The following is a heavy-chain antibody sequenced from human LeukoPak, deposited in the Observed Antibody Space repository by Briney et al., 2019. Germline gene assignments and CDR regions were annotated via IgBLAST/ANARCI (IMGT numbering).Heavy chain of an antibody. V-gene: IGHV3-9*03. CDR3: AKDGDQVVTQYYFDY. J-gene: IGHJ4*02. D-gene: IGHD4-23*01. Sequence: PGGSLRLSCAASGFTFDDYAMHWVRQAPGKGLEWVSGISWNSGSIGYADSVKGRFTISRDNAKNSLYLQMNSLRAEDMALYYCAKDGDQVVTQYYFDYWGQGTLVTVSS. CDR2: ISWNSGSI. CDR1: GFTFDDYA.